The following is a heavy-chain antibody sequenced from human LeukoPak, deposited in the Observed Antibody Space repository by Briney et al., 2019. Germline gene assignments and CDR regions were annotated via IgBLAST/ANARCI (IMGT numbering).Heavy chain of an antibody. CDR3: ARRCRQVVPAARGRDYYYYYMNV. D-gene: IGHD2-2*01. Sequence: SETLSLTCAVYGGSFSGYYWSWIRQPPGKGLEWIGEINHSGSTNYNPSLKSRVTISVDTSKNQFSLKLSSVTAADTAVYYCARRCRQVVPAARGRDYYYYYMNVWGKGTTVTVSS. V-gene: IGHV4-34*01. CDR2: INHSGST. J-gene: IGHJ6*03. CDR1: GGSFSGYY.